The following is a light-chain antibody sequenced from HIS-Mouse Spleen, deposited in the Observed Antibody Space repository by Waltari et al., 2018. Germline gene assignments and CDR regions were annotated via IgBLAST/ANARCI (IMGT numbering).Light chain of an antibody. J-gene: IGLJ3*02. Sequence: SSELTQDPAVSVALGQTVRITCKGGSLRSYYASWYQQKPGQAPVLVIYGKNNRPSGIPDRFSGSSSGNTASLTITGAQAEDEADYYCNSRDSSGNHWVFGGGTKLTVL. CDR2: GKN. CDR3: NSRDSSGNHWV. CDR1: SLRSYY. V-gene: IGLV3-19*01.